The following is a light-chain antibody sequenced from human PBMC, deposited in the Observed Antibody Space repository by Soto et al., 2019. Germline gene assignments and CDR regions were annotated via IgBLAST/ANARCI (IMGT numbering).Light chain of an antibody. CDR2: STS. CDR1: TGAVTSTYY. Sequence: QAVVTQEPSLTVSPGGTVTLTCASSTGAVTSTYYPNWFQQKPGQAPRSLIFSTSIRYSWTPARFSGSLLGGKAALTLSDVQPEDEADYYCQLYYGATRMFGGGTKLTIL. CDR3: QLYYGATRM. J-gene: IGLJ3*02. V-gene: IGLV7-43*01.